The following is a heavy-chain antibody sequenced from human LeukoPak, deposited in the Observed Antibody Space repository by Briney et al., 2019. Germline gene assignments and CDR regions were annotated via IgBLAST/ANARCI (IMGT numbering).Heavy chain of an antibody. D-gene: IGHD3-10*01. CDR1: GYTFTGFY. J-gene: IGHJ4*02. Sequence: GASVKVSCKSSGYTFTGFYIHWVRQAPGQGLDWMGWINPITGGTNFPRKFQGRVTMTRDASTSTAYMELSGLRSDDTAVYYCARANHYGSGTYSNYCFDYWGQGTLVTVSS. CDR3: ARANHYGSGTYSNYCFDY. CDR2: INPITGGT. V-gene: IGHV1-2*02.